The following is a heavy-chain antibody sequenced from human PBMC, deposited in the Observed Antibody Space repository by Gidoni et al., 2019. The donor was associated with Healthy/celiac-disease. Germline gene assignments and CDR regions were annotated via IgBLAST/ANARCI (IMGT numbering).Heavy chain of an antibody. CDR1: GFTFSSYG. V-gene: IGHV3-30*03. D-gene: IGHD3-10*01. CDR2: ISDDGSNK. J-gene: IGHJ1*01. CDR3: ATEIGGFGLFQH. Sequence: QVQLVESGGGVVQPGRSLRLSCAASGFTFSSYGMHWVRQAPGKGREWVAVISDDGSNKYYADSVKGRFTISRDNSKNTLYLQMNSLRAEDTAVYYCATEIGGFGLFQHWGQGTLVTVSS.